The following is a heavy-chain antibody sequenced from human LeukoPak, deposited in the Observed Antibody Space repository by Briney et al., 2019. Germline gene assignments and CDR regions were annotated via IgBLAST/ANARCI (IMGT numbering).Heavy chain of an antibody. J-gene: IGHJ4*02. V-gene: IGHV4-38-2*02. CDR1: GYSISTGYY. Sequence: SETLSLTCTVSGYSISTGYYWDWIRQPPGKGLEWIGTFYHGGSTYYDPSLKSRVTISVDTSKNQFSLNLTSVTAADTAVYCCARNQGSYFDYWGQGTLVTVSS. CDR2: FYHGGST. CDR3: ARNQGSYFDY.